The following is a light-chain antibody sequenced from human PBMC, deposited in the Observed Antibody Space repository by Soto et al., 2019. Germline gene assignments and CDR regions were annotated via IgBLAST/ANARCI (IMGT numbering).Light chain of an antibody. V-gene: IGLV1-47*01. CDR3: AAWGDSLSVV. CDR1: SSNIGSNY. J-gene: IGLJ2*01. CDR2: RNN. Sequence: QSVLTQPPSASGTPGQRVTISCSGSSSNIGSNYVYWYQQLPGTAPKLLIYRNNQRPSGVPDRFPGSKSGTSASLAISGLRSEDEADYYCAAWGDSLSVVFGGGTKVTVL.